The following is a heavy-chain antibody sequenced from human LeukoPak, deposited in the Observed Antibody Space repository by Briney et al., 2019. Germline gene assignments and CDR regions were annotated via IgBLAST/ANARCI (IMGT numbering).Heavy chain of an antibody. CDR1: GFTFSSYG. D-gene: IGHD6-13*01. J-gene: IGHJ5*02. CDR3: ARGSSSWYSDWLDP. Sequence: PGRSLRLSCVASGFTFSSYGMHWVRQAPGKGLEWVAVIWYDGSNKYYADSVKGRFTISRDNSKNTLYLQMNSLRGEDTAVYYCARGSSSWYSDWLDPWGQGTLVTVSS. V-gene: IGHV3-33*01. CDR2: IWYDGSNK.